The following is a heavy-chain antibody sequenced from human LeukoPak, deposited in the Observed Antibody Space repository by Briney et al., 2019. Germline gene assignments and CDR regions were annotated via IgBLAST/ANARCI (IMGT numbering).Heavy chain of an antibody. D-gene: IGHD1-26*01. CDR3: ARVVGAHDGGDY. Sequence: SETLSLTCTVSGGSISSGSYYWSWIRQPAGKGLEWIGRIYTSGSTNYNPSLKSRVTISVDTSKNQFSLKLSSVTAADTAVYYCARVVGAHDGGDYWGQGTLVTVSS. CDR1: GGSISSGSYY. V-gene: IGHV4-61*02. CDR2: IYTSGST. J-gene: IGHJ4*02.